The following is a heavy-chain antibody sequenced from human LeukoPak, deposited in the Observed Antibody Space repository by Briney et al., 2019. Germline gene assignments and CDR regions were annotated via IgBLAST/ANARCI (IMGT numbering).Heavy chain of an antibody. J-gene: IGHJ4*02. V-gene: IGHV3-23*01. CDR3: AKAPSYYYDSRGFHYFDY. CDR2: ISGSGGST. D-gene: IGHD3-22*01. Sequence: HSGGSLRLSCAASGFTFSSYAMSWVRQAPGKGLEWVSAISGSGGSTYYADSVKGRFTISRDNSKNTLYLLMNSLRAEDTAVYYCAKAPSYYYDSRGFHYFDYWGQGTLVTVSS. CDR1: GFTFSSYA.